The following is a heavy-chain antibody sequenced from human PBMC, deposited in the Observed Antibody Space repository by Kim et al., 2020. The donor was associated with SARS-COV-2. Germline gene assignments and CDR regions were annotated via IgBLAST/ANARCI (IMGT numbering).Heavy chain of an antibody. D-gene: IGHD5-18*01. CDR1: GYTFTGYY. V-gene: IGHV1-2*02. J-gene: IGHJ4*02. CDR3: ARSGGYSYGYSFDY. Sequence: ASVKVSCKASGYTFTGYYTHWVRQAPGQGLEWMGWSDPNRGVTNYAQKFQGRVTMTRDTSISTAYMELSRLRSDDTAIYYCARSGGYSYGYSFDYWGQGTLVTVSS. CDR2: SDPNRGVT.